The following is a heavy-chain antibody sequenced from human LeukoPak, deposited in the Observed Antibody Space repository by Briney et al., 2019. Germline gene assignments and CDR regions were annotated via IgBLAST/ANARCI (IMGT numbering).Heavy chain of an antibody. V-gene: IGHV1-3*01. D-gene: IGHD3-22*01. CDR1: GYTFTSYA. CDR3: ARGNNYYDSSGTLDAFDI. J-gene: IGHJ3*02. CDR2: IYAGNGNT. Sequence: GASVKVSCKASGYTFTSYAMHWVCQAPGQRLEWMGWIYAGNGNTKYSQKFQGRVTITRDTSASTAYMELSSLRSEDTAVYYCARGNNYYDSSGTLDAFDIWGQGTMVTVSS.